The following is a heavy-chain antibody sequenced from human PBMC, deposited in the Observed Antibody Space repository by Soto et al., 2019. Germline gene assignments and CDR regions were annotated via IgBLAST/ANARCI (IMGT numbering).Heavy chain of an antibody. CDR2: IYYSGST. J-gene: IGHJ4*02. D-gene: IGHD5-18*01. CDR1: GGSISSYY. V-gene: IGHV4-59*08. Sequence: QVQLQESGPGLVKPSETLSLTCTVSGGSISSYYWSWIRQPPGKGLEWIGYIYYSGSTNYYPSLKSRVNISVETSKTQFCLKLSSVTAADTAVYYCARRYGSCFDSWGQGTLVTVSS. CDR3: ARRYGSCFDS.